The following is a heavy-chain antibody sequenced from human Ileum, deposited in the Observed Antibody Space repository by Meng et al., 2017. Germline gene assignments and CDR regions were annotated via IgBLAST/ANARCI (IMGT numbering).Heavy chain of an antibody. CDR1: GGSMSRYY. CDR2: VYHTGIT. Sequence: SETLSLTCTVPGGSMSRYYWTWIRQPPGKGLEWPGYVYHTGITNYTHSLKTRVTISVDTSKNQFSLKLSSVTAAETAVYYCARDLRDGYNFEGFDIWGQGTMVTVSS. CDR3: ARDLRDGYNFEGFDI. J-gene: IGHJ3*02. V-gene: IGHV4-59*01. D-gene: IGHD5-24*01.